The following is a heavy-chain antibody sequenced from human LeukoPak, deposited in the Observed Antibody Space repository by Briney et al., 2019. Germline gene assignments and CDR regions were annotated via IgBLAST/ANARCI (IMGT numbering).Heavy chain of an antibody. J-gene: IGHJ4*02. CDR3: ARGPGTWYYY. D-gene: IGHD6-13*01. V-gene: IGHV4-34*01. CDR2: INHSGST. CDR1: GGSFSGYY. Sequence: SETLSLTCAVYGGSFSGYYWSWIRQPPGKGLEWIGEINHSGSTNYNPSLKSRVTISMDTSKNKFSLKLSSVTAADTALYYCARGPGTWYYYWGQGTLVTVSS.